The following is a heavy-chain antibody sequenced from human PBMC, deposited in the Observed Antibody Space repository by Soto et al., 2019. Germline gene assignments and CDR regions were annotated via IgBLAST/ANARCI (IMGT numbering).Heavy chain of an antibody. Sequence: PGGSLRLSCAASGFTFSDYYMSWIRQAPGKGLEWVSYISSSGSTIYYADSVKGRFTISRDNAKNSLYLQMNSLRAEDTAVYYCAREGWGIYYDILTGYPDAFDIWGQGTMVTVSS. J-gene: IGHJ3*02. CDR2: ISSSGSTI. CDR1: GFTFSDYY. CDR3: AREGWGIYYDILTGYPDAFDI. V-gene: IGHV3-11*01. D-gene: IGHD3-9*01.